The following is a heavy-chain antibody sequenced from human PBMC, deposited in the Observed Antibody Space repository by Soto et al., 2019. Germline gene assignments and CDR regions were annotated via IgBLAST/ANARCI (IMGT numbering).Heavy chain of an antibody. CDR2: IYSGGAT. J-gene: IGHJ4*02. D-gene: IGHD4-17*01. CDR1: GGSISGSISY. CDR3: AVHAPYGDIPFDL. V-gene: IGHV4-39*01. Sequence: QLQLQESGPRLVKPSETLSLTCTVSGGSISGSISYWGWIRQPPEKGLEWIGSIYSGGATSYSPYLKTRVNLSVDTSKNQFSLTLTSATAADTAVYFCAVHAPYGDIPFDLWGQGALVTVSS.